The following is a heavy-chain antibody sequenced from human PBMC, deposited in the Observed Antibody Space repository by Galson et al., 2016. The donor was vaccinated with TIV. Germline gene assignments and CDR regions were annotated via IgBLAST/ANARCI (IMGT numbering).Heavy chain of an antibody. J-gene: IGHJ4*02. CDR2: TLYDGTKK. Sequence: SLRLSCAASGFTFSSYGMHWVRQAPGKGLEWVAVTLYDGTKKFYADSVKGRFTISKDNSKNTVSLEMNSLRLEDTAVYYCARARGSIVGGTDYFDYWGQGTLVTVSS. D-gene: IGHD1-26*01. V-gene: IGHV3-30*03. CDR1: GFTFSSYG. CDR3: ARARGSIVGGTDYFDY.